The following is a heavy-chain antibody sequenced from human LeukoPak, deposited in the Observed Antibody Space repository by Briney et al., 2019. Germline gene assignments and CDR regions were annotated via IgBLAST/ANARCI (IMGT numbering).Heavy chain of an antibody. V-gene: IGHV3-23*01. D-gene: IGHD2-8*01. CDR3: AKDSWSGNGVWDAFDI. CDR1: GFTFGSYA. Sequence: GGSLRLSCAASGFTFGSYAMSWARQTPGKGLEWVSSFHGPGGNPFYADSVKGRFTISRDNRKNTLYLQMNSLRAEDTAVYYCAKDSWSGNGVWDAFDIWGQGTMVTVSS. CDR2: FHGPGGNP. J-gene: IGHJ3*02.